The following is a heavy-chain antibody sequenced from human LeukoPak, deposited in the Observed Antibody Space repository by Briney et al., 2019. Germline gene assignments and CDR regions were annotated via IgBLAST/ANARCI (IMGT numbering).Heavy chain of an antibody. V-gene: IGHV6-1*01. CDR3: AREKGSGSYYAVSYYYYYGMDV. CDR2: TYYRSKWYN. D-gene: IGHD1-26*01. J-gene: IGHJ6*02. Sequence: SQTLSLTCAISGDSFSSNSAAWNWLRQSPSRGLEWLGRTYYRSKWYNDYAVSVKSRITINPDTSKNQFSLQLNSVTPEDTAVYYCAREKGSGSYYAVSYYYYYGMDVWGQGTTVTVSS. CDR1: GDSFSSNSAA.